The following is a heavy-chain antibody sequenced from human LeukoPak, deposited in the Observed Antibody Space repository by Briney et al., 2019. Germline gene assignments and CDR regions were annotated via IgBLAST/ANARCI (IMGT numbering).Heavy chain of an antibody. D-gene: IGHD2-21*01. Sequence: SQTLSLTCTVSGGSISSGGYYWSWIRQHPGKGLEWIGYIYYSGSTYYNPSLKSRVTISVDTSKNQFSLKLSSVTAADTAVYYCARHFSLFWYFDLWGRGTLVTVSS. CDR1: GGSISSGGYY. CDR2: IYYSGST. J-gene: IGHJ2*01. V-gene: IGHV4-31*03. CDR3: ARHFSLFWYFDL.